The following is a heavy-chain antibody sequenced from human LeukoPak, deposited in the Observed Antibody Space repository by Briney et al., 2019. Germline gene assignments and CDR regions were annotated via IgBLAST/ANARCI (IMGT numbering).Heavy chain of an antibody. CDR1: GYTFTGYY. CDR3: AFSTRFYYYYGMDV. V-gene: IGHV1-2*06. Sequence: ASVKVSCKASGYTFTGYYMHWVRQAPGQGLEWMGRINPNSGGTNYAQKFQGRVTITADESTSTAYMELSSLRSEDTAVYYCAFSTRFYYYYGMDVWGQGTTVTVSS. D-gene: IGHD3-16*01. J-gene: IGHJ6*02. CDR2: INPNSGGT.